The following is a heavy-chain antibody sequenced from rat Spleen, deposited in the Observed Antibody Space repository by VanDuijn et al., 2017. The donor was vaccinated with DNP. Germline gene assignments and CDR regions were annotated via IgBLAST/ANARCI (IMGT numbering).Heavy chain of an antibody. CDR1: GFTFSDYN. Sequence: EVQLVESGGGLVQPGRSLKLSCAASGFTFSDYNMAWVRQAPKKGLEWVATISYDGSSTYYRDSVKGRFTISRDNAKSTLYLQMDSLRSEDTATYYCARHRYGSLYWGQGVMVTVSS. D-gene: IGHD1-11*01. CDR3: ARHRYGSLY. V-gene: IGHV5-7*01. CDR2: ISYDGSST. J-gene: IGHJ2*01.